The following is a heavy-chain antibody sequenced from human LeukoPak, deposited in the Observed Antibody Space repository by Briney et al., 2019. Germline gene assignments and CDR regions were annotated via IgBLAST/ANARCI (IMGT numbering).Heavy chain of an antibody. CDR3: AKDRTLGGYSGYDPHYFDY. J-gene: IGHJ4*02. D-gene: IGHD5-12*01. CDR2: ISWNSGSI. V-gene: IGHV3-9*01. Sequence: GGSLRLSCAASGFTFYDYAMHWVRQAPGKGLEWVSGISWNSGSIAYADSVKGRFTISRDNAKNSLYLQMNSLRAEDTALYYCAKDRTLGGYSGYDPHYFDYWGQGTLVTVSS. CDR1: GFTFYDYA.